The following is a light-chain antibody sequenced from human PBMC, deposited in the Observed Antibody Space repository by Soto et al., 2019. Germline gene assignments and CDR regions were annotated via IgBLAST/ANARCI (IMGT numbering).Light chain of an antibody. CDR3: QQYDTWPPGT. J-gene: IGKJ1*01. CDR1: QSSNTN. V-gene: IGKV3-15*01. Sequence: EIVMTQSPATLSVSPGERATLSCRASQSSNTNLAWYQQKPGQAPRLLLFCASTRATGIPDRFSGSGSGTDFTLTISILQSEDFAVYYCQQYDTWPPGTFGQGTKVEIK. CDR2: CAS.